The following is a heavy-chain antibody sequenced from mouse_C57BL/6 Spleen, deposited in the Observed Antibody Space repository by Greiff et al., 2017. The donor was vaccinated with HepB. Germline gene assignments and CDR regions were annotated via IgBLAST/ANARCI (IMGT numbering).Heavy chain of an antibody. CDR1: GYTFTDYN. V-gene: IGHV1-18*01. D-gene: IGHD1-1*01. CDR2: INPNNGGT. J-gene: IGHJ3*01. Sequence: VQLKQSGPELVKPGASVKIPCKASGYTFTDYNMDWVKQSHGKSLEWIGDINPNNGGTIYNQKFKGKATLTVDTSSSTAYMELRSLTSEDTAVYYCARRSSSFAYWGQGTLVTVSA. CDR3: ARRSSSFAY.